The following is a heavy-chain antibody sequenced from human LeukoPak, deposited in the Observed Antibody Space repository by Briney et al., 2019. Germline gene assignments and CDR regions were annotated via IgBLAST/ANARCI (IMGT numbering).Heavy chain of an antibody. CDR3: VKQQLVKWRQTGFDY. Sequence: WASVKVSCKASGYTFTGYYMHWVRQAPGQGLEWMGWINPNSGGTNYAQKFQGRVTMTRDTSISTAYMELSRLRSDDTAVYYCVKQQLVKWRQTGFDYWGQGTLVTVSS. V-gene: IGHV1-2*02. CDR2: INPNSGGT. CDR1: GYTFTGYY. J-gene: IGHJ4*02. D-gene: IGHD6-13*01.